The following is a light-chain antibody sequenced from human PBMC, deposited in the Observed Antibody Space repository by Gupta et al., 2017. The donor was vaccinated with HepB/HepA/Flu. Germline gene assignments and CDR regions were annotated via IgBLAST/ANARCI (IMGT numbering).Light chain of an antibody. J-gene: IGKJ4*01. CDR2: KVS. CDR1: PSLVDSDGITY. Sequence: DVVMTHTPLPLPVTLGQPASISCRSSPSLVDSDGITYLNWFQQRPGQSPRRLIYKVSNWDFGVPDRFSGSGSDTDFTLTISKVEADDVVVYYCKQSKHCPFTFGWGTKVEIK. V-gene: IGKV2D-30*01. CDR3: KQSKHCPFT.